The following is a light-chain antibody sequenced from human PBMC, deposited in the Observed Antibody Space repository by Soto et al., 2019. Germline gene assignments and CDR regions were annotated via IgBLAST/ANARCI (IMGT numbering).Light chain of an antibody. J-gene: IGKJ4*01. CDR3: QQYGIWLPVT. CDR2: GAS. CDR1: RSVSSN. V-gene: IGKV3-15*01. Sequence: EIIMTQAPSALSVSPGERATLSCRASRSVSSNLAWYQQKPGQAPRLLIYGASTRATGIPARFSGSGSGTEFTLTISSLQSEGFAVYYCQQYGIWLPVTLGGGTKLDIK.